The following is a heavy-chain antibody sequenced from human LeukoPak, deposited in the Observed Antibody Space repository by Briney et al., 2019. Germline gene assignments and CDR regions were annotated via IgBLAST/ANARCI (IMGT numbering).Heavy chain of an antibody. J-gene: IGHJ4*02. V-gene: IGHV4-59*08. Sequence: KPSETLSVTCTVSGGSISGYYWSWIRQPPGKALEWIGYIYYSGSTNCNPSLKSRLSMSVDTSKNQVSLKLSSVTAADTAVYYCATQAGGYTSGSMDYWGQGTLVTVSS. CDR3: ATQAGGYTSGSMDY. CDR2: IYYSGST. CDR1: GGSISGYY. D-gene: IGHD1-1*01.